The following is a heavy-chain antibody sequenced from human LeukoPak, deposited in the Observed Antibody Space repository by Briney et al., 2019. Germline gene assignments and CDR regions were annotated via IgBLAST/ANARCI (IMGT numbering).Heavy chain of an antibody. J-gene: IGHJ3*02. CDR2: ITKSGDQT. CDR3: VKSAGKDGYRDVFDI. CDR1: GFTFNNYA. V-gene: IGHV3-23*01. Sequence: GGSLRLSCAASGFTFNNYAINWVRQAPGKGLEWVSTITKSGDQTHYADSVRGLFTISRDIFKNTLYLQMSSLRAEDTAVYHCVKSAGKDGYRDVFDIWGQGTVVTVSS. D-gene: IGHD5-24*01.